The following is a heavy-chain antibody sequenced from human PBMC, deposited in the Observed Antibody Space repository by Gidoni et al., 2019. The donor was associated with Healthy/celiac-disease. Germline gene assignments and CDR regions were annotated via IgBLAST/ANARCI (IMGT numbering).Heavy chain of an antibody. V-gene: IGHV1-69*01. CDR3: ASVRSGYYGSSPGYFDY. Sequence: QAQLVQSGAEVKKPGSSVKVSCKASGGTFSSYAISWVRQAPGQGLEWMGGIIPIFGTANYAQKFQGRVTITADESTSTAYMELSSLRSEDTAVYYCASVRSGYYGSSPGYFDYWGQGTLVTVSS. D-gene: IGHD3-10*01. J-gene: IGHJ4*02. CDR1: GGTFSSYA. CDR2: IIPIFGTA.